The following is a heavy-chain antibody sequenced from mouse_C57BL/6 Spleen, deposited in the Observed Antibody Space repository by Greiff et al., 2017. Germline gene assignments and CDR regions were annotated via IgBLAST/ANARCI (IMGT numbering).Heavy chain of an antibody. CDR1: GYTFTSHS. CDR3: AREGDWEYYFDY. J-gene: IGHJ2*01. D-gene: IGHD4-1*01. CDR2: IYPSDSET. Sequence: QVHVKQSGAELVRPGSSVKLSCKASGYTFTSHSMDWVKQRPGQGIEWIGNIYPSDSETHYNQTFKDKATLTVDKSSSTAYMQLSSLTSEDSAVYYCAREGDWEYYFDYWGQGTTLTVSS. V-gene: IGHV1-61*01.